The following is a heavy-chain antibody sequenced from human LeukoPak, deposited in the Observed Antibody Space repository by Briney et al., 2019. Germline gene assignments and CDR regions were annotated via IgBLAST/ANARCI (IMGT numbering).Heavy chain of an antibody. CDR3: ARLSVGYYMDV. Sequence: SETLSLTCTVSGGSISSSSYYWGWIRQPPGKGLEWIGSIYYSGSTYYNPSLKSRVTISVDTSKNQFSLKLSSVTAADTAVYYCARLSVGYYMDVWGKGTTVTISS. J-gene: IGHJ6*03. D-gene: IGHD3-10*01. V-gene: IGHV4-39*01. CDR2: IYYSGST. CDR1: GGSISSSSYY.